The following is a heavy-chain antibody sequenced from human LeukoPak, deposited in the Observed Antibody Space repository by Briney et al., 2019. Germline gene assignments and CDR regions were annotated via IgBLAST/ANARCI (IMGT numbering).Heavy chain of an antibody. CDR1: GGSISSYY. Sequence: SETLSLTCTVSGGSISSYYWSWIRQPPGKGLEWIGYIYYSGSTNYNPSLKSRVTISVDTSKNQFSLKLSSVTAADTAVYYCARGSIMITFTLMDVWGQGTTVTVSS. CDR3: ARGSIMITFTLMDV. V-gene: IGHV4-59*01. J-gene: IGHJ6*02. CDR2: IYYSGST. D-gene: IGHD3-16*01.